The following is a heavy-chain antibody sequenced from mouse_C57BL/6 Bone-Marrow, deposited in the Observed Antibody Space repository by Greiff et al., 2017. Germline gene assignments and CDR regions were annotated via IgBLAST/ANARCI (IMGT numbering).Heavy chain of an antibody. CDR3: ARHEILRYYFDY. V-gene: IGHV5-9*01. Sequence: EVQRVESGGGLVKPGGSLKLSCAASGFTFSSYTMSWVRQTPEKRLEWVATISGGGGNTYYPDSVKGRFTISRDNAKNTLYLQMSSLRSEDTALYYCARHEILRYYFDYWGQGTTLTVSS. CDR1: GFTFSSYT. J-gene: IGHJ2*01. D-gene: IGHD1-1*01. CDR2: ISGGGGNT.